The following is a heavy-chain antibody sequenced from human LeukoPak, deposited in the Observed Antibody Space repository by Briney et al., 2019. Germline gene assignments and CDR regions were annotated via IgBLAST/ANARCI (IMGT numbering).Heavy chain of an antibody. V-gene: IGHV4-30-2*01. Sequence: SQTLSLTCTVSGGSISSGGYYWSWIRQPPGKGLEWIGYIYHSGSTYYNPSLKSRVTISVDRSKNQFSLKLSSVTAADTAVYYCAINQLLHDAFDIWGQGTMVTVSS. D-gene: IGHD2-2*01. CDR3: AINQLLHDAFDI. CDR1: GGSISSGGYY. CDR2: IYHSGST. J-gene: IGHJ3*02.